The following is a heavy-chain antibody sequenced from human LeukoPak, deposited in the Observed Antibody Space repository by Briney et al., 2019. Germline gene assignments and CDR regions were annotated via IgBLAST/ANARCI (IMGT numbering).Heavy chain of an antibody. J-gene: IGHJ3*02. D-gene: IGHD5-12*01. Sequence: SQTLSLTCTVSGGSISSGSYYWSWIRQPAGKGLEWIGRIYTSGSTNYNPSLKSRVTISVDTSKNQFSLKLSSVTAADTAVYYCARLSNHRGYSGYEDAFDIWGQGTMVTVSS. CDR2: IYTSGST. CDR1: GGSISSGSYY. V-gene: IGHV4-61*02. CDR3: ARLSNHRGYSGYEDAFDI.